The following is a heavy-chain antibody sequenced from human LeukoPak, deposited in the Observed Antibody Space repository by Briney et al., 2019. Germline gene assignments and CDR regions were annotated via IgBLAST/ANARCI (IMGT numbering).Heavy chain of an antibody. D-gene: IGHD6-6*01. J-gene: IGHJ4*02. V-gene: IGHV4-59*01. CDR1: VGSISSYY. Sequence: SETLSLTCTVSVGSISSYYWSWIRQPPGKGLEWIGYIYYSGSTNYNPSLKSRVTISVDTSKNQFSLKLSSATAADTAAYYCARGIAARPFDYWGQGTLVTVSS. CDR2: IYYSGST. CDR3: ARGIAARPFDY.